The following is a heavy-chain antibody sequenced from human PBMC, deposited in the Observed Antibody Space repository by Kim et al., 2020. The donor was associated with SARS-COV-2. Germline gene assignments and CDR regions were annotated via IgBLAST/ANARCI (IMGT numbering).Heavy chain of an antibody. Sequence: SETLSLTCTVSGGSISSYYWSWIRQPPGKGLEWIGYIYYSGSTNYNPSLKSRVTISVDTSKNQFSLKLSSVTAADTAVYYCARHRDRSSGSYYLRLTGPPGMDVWGQGTTVTVSS. CDR1: GGSISSYY. D-gene: IGHD3-10*01. CDR3: ARHRDRSSGSYYLRLTGPPGMDV. CDR2: IYYSGST. J-gene: IGHJ6*02. V-gene: IGHV4-59*08.